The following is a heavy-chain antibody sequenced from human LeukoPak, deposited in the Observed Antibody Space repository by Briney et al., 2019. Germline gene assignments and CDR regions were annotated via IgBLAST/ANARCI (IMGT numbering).Heavy chain of an antibody. J-gene: IGHJ4*02. V-gene: IGHV5-51*01. D-gene: IGHD3-10*01. Sequence: GEPLKISCKGSGYSFTSYWIGGVRQMPGKGLEWMGIIYPGDSDTRYSPSFEGLVTISADKSISTTYLQWSSLKASDTATYYCARLYRSYHKYYFDYWGQGTLVTVSS. CDR1: GYSFTSYW. CDR2: IYPGDSDT. CDR3: ARLYRSYHKYYFDY.